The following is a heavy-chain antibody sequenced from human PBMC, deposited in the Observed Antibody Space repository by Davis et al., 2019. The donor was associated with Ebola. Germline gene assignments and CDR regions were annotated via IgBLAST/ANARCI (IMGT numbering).Heavy chain of an antibody. CDR2: ISGSGYT. J-gene: IGHJ6*02. Sequence: GESLKISCAASGFPFSGYAISWVRQAPGKGLQWVSGISGSGYTYYADSVKGRFTISRDNSKNTLSLQMNSLRAEDTAVYYCARDKLRESYYYYYGMDVWGQGTTVTVSS. CDR1: GFPFSGYA. V-gene: IGHV3-23*01. CDR3: ARDKLRESYYYYYGMDV. D-gene: IGHD4-17*01.